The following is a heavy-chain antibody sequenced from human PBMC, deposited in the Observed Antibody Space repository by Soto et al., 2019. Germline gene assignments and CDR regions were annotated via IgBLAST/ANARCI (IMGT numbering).Heavy chain of an antibody. Sequence: WGSLRLSCAASGFTFSNYAMSWVRQAPGKGLDWVSGISESSADTYYADSVKGRFTISRDNSKNTLYLQMNSLRAEDTAVYYCAKYRAGATYELDYWGQGTLVTVSS. CDR3: AKYRAGATYELDY. CDR2: ISESSADT. J-gene: IGHJ4*02. CDR1: GFTFSNYA. V-gene: IGHV3-23*01. D-gene: IGHD1-26*01.